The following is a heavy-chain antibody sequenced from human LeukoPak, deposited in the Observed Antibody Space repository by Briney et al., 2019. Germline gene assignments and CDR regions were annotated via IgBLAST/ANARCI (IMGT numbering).Heavy chain of an antibody. V-gene: IGHV4-34*01. CDR3: ARGLNVVVPAVP. Sequence: SETLSLTCAVYAGYFSGYYWSWIRQPPAKGREWIGEINHSGSTNYNPSLQSRVTISVDTSQNHFSLQMSSMTAAATAVYFCARGLNVVVPAVPWGQGNLVTVSS. D-gene: IGHD2-2*01. CDR1: AGYFSGYY. CDR2: INHSGST. J-gene: IGHJ5*02.